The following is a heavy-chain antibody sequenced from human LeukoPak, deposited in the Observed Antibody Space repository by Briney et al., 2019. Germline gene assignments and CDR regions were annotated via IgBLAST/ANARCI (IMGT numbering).Heavy chain of an antibody. CDR1: GFPFSSYS. CDR3: ARGARLWFGELLSVAFDI. J-gene: IGHJ3*02. Sequence: GSLSLSLAASGFPFSSYSMNWVRPAPGKGLEWVSSINSSSYIYYADSVKGRFTISRDNAKNSLYLQMNSLRAEDTAVYYCARGARLWFGELLSVAFDIWGQGTMVTVSS. D-gene: IGHD3-10*01. V-gene: IGHV3-21*01. CDR2: INSSSYI.